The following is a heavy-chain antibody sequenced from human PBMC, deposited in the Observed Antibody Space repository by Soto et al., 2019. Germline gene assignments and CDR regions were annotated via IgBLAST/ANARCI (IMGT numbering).Heavy chain of an antibody. Sequence: KFQGRVTITRDTSASTAYMELSSLRSEDTAVYYCARENREISFRYYYYMDVWGKGTTVTVSS. J-gene: IGHJ6*03. V-gene: IGHV1-3*01. D-gene: IGHD1-26*01. CDR3: ARENREISFRYYYYMDV.